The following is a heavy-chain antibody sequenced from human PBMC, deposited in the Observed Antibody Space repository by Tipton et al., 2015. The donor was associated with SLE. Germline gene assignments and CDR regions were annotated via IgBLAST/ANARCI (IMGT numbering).Heavy chain of an antibody. D-gene: IGHD3-16*01. Sequence: WSWVRQPPGKGLEWIGEVSHSRSTNYNPSLKSRGTISLDTSKNQFSLKLSSVTAADTAVYYCARSVLGGLYGIDYWGQGTLVTVPS. J-gene: IGHJ4*02. CDR3: ARSVLGGLYGIDY. V-gene: IGHV4-34*01. CDR2: VSHSRST.